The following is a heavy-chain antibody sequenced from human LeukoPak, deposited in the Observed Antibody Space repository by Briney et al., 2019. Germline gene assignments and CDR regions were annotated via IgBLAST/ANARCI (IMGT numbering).Heavy chain of an antibody. CDR3: VGSCSWYDEGYYFDY. D-gene: IGHD6-13*01. J-gene: IGHJ4*02. V-gene: IGHV3-23*01. CDR2: ISGSGGST. CDR1: GFTFSSYA. Sequence: GGSLRLSCSASGFTFSSYAMSWVRQAPGKGLVWVSAISGSGGSTYYADSVKGRFTISRDNSKNTLYLQMNSLRAEDTAVYYCVGSCSWYDEGYYFDYWGQGTLVTVSS.